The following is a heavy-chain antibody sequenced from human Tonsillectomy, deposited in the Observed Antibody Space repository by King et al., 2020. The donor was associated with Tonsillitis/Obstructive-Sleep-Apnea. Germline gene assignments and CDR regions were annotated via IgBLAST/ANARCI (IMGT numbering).Heavy chain of an antibody. CDR3: AVITMVRGVIGPFDY. Sequence: EVQLVESGGGLVQPGGSLRLSCAASGFTFSSYAMSWVRQAPGKGLEWVSAFSGSGGSTYYADSVKGRFTISRDNSKNTLYLQMNSLRAEDTAVYYFAVITMVRGVIGPFDYWGQGALVTVSS. J-gene: IGHJ4*02. CDR1: GFTFSSYA. CDR2: FSGSGGST. V-gene: IGHV3-23*04. D-gene: IGHD3-10*01.